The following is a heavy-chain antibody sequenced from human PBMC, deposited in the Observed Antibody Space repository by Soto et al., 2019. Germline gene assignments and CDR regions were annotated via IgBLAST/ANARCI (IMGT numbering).Heavy chain of an antibody. D-gene: IGHD4-4*01. CDR1: GDSVSSNGAA. CDR2: TYYRSRWYS. V-gene: IGHV6-1*01. CDR3: ARDPPGFHSAFVY. J-gene: IGHJ4*02. Sequence: SQTLSLTCAISGDSVSSNGAAWNWIRQSPSRGLEWLGRTYYRSRWYSDYAPSVKSRITVNPDTSQNQFSLQLNSVTPEETATNCCARDPPGFHSAFVYWGEGTLVTVSS.